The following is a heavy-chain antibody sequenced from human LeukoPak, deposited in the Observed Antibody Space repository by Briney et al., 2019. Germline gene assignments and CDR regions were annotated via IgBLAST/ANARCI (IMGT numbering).Heavy chain of an antibody. D-gene: IGHD2/OR15-2a*01. Sequence: GGSLRLSCAASGFTFSSYVMSWVRQAPGKGLEWVSGISGSGTTTYYADSVKGRFTISRDNSKNTLYLQMNSLRVEDTAVYYCARDQLDFLDFDAFDIWGQGTKVTVSS. CDR1: GFTFSSYV. V-gene: IGHV3-23*01. J-gene: IGHJ3*02. CDR2: ISGSGTTT. CDR3: ARDQLDFLDFDAFDI.